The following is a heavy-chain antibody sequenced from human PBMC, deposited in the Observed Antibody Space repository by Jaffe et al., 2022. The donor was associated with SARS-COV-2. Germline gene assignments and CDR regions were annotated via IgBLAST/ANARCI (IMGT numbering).Heavy chain of an antibody. CDR2: IYPGDSDT. Sequence: EVQLVQSGAEVKKPGESLKISCKASGYSFTTYWIGWVRLMPGKGLEWMGIIYPGDSDTTYSPSFQGQVTISADKSISTAYLRWSSLKASDTAIYYCARRTNSGSYGDWGQGTLVTVSS. CDR3: ARRTNSGSYGD. D-gene: IGHD1-26*01. CDR1: GYSFTTYW. V-gene: IGHV5-51*01. J-gene: IGHJ4*02.